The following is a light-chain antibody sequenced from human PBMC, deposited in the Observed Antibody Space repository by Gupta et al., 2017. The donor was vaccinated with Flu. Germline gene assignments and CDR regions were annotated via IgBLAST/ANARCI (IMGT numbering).Light chain of an antibody. CDR1: SGHSSYA. V-gene: IGLV4-69*01. Sequence: QLVLTQSPSASASLGASVKLTCTLSSGHSSYAIAWHQQQPEKGPRYLMKLNSDGSHSKGDGIPDRFSGSSSGAERYLTISSLQSEDEADYYCQTWGTGTCMSVFGTGTKVTVL. CDR3: QTWGTGTCMSV. J-gene: IGLJ1*01. CDR2: LNSDGSH.